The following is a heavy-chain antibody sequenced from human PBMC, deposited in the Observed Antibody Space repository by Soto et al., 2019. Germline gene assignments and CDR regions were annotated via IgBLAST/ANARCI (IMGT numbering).Heavy chain of an antibody. J-gene: IGHJ6*02. Sequence: ASVKVSCKTSGYTFTNYSITWVRQAPGQGLEWVGWISAYSGSTNYAQNLQGRVTMTTDTSTSTVYMELSSLRYDDTAVYYCATSAPDIVVVVAATPGAPYYYGMDVWGQGTTVTVSS. CDR1: GYTFTNYS. D-gene: IGHD2-15*01. V-gene: IGHV1-18*04. CDR3: ATSAPDIVVVVAATPGAPYYYGMDV. CDR2: ISAYSGST.